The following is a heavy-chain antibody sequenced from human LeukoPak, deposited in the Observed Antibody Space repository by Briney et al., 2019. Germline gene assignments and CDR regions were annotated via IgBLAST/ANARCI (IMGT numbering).Heavy chain of an antibody. V-gene: IGHV4-34*01. CDR3: AGSGGRELSFLNTYDY. CDR1: GGSFSGYY. D-gene: IGHD3-16*02. Sequence: PSETLSHTCAVYGGSFSGYYWSWIRQPPGKGLEWIGEINHSGSTNYNPSLKSRVTISVDTSKNQFSLKLSSVTAADTAVYYCAGSGGRELSFLNTYDYWGQGTLVTVSS. J-gene: IGHJ4*02. CDR2: INHSGST.